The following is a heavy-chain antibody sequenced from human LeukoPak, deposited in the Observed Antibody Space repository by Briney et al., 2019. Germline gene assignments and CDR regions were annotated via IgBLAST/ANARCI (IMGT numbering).Heavy chain of an antibody. CDR3: AKTVDYDFWSGYLDY. Sequence: GGSLRLSCVASGFTFSTYAMSWVRQAPGKGLEWVSYISASYGSTYYADSVKGRFTISRDNSKNTLYLQMNSLRAEDTAVYYCAKTVDYDFWSGYLDYWGQGTLVTVSS. V-gene: IGHV3-23*01. D-gene: IGHD3-3*01. CDR2: ISASYGST. CDR1: GFTFSTYA. J-gene: IGHJ4*02.